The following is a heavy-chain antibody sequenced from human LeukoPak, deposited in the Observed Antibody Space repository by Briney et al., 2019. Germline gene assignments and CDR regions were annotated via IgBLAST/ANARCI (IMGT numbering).Heavy chain of an antibody. CDR3: ANSDHGGHGAFPFDY. J-gene: IGHJ4*02. V-gene: IGHV3-23*01. D-gene: IGHD4-23*01. CDR2: ISGSGGST. CDR1: GFTFSSYA. Sequence: GGSLRLSCAASGFTFSSYAMSWVRQAPGKGLEWVSAISGSGGSTYYADSVKGRLTISRDNSKNTLYLQMNSLRAEDTAVYYCANSDHGGHGAFPFDYLGQGTLVTVSS.